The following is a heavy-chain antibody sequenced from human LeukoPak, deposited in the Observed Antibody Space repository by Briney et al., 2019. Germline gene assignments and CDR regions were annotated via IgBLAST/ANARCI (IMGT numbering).Heavy chain of an antibody. Sequence: PGGSLRLSCAASGFTFSSYEMNWVRQAPGKGLEWVSYISSSGSIIYYVDSVKGRFPISRDNAKNSLYLQMNSLRAEDTAVYYCARELPAYGGYDGSGYLDYWGQGTLVTVSS. CDR1: GFTFSSYE. V-gene: IGHV3-48*03. J-gene: IGHJ4*02. CDR3: ARELPAYGGYDGSGYLDY. CDR2: ISSSGSII. D-gene: IGHD3-22*01.